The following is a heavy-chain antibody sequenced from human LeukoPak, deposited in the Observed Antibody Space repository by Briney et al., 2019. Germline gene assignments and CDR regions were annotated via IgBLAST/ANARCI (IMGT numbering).Heavy chain of an antibody. V-gene: IGHV3-30*02. Sequence: GGSLRLSCAASAFTFSRYGMHWVRQAPGKGLEWVAFIRYDGSNKYYADSVKGRFTISRDNSKNTLYLQMNSLRAEDTAVYYCAKDDGWVQYANWGQGTLVTVSS. CDR2: IRYDGSNK. CDR3: AKDDGWVQYAN. J-gene: IGHJ4*02. CDR1: AFTFSRYG. D-gene: IGHD5-24*01.